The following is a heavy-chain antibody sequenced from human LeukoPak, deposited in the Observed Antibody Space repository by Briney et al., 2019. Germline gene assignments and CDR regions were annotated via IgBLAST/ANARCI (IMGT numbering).Heavy chain of an antibody. V-gene: IGHV1-2*02. CDR1: GYTFAGYF. J-gene: IGHJ4*02. D-gene: IGHD3-10*01. Sequence: ASVKVSCKTSGYTFAGYFVHWVRQAPGQGLEWMGWINPNSGGTNYTQNFQGRVTITRDTSITTAYMELSRLTSDDTALYYCARDQHYGSGGYSFDYWGQGTRVTVSS. CDR3: ARDQHYGSGGYSFDY. CDR2: INPNSGGT.